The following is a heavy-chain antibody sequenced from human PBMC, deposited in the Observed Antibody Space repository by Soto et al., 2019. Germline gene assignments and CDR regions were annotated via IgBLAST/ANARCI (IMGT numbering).Heavy chain of an antibody. J-gene: IGHJ4*02. CDR2: AHHHSGNS. V-gene: IGHV4-39*01. D-gene: IGHD3-3*01. Sequence: SETLSLTCTVSGVSISRSSYSWGWFRQSPGKGLEWIGNAHHHSGNSYFNPSLTSVFSISMDTSADEFSLNVQSVAASDTATYYCVRLRGSGYPAYFDSWGQGTLVTVSS. CDR3: VRLRGSGYPAYFDS. CDR1: GVSISRSSYS.